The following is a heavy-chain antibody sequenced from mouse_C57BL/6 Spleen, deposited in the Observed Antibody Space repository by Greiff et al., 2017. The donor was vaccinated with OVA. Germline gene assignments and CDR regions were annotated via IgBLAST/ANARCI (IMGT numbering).Heavy chain of an antibody. CDR3: ARGPGVANYFDY. J-gene: IGHJ2*01. CDR2: ISYDGSN. D-gene: IGHD1-1*01. Sequence: EVQLVESGPGLVKPSQSLSLTCSVTGYSITSGYYWNWIRQFPGNKLEWMGYISYDGSNNYNPSLKNRISITRDTSKNQFFLKLNSVTTEDTATYYCARGPGVANYFDYWGQGTTLTVSS. V-gene: IGHV3-6*01. CDR1: GYSITSGYY.